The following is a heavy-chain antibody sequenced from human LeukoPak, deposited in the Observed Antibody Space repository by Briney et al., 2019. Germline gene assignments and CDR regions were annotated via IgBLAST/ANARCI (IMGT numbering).Heavy chain of an antibody. D-gene: IGHD2/OR15-2a*01. CDR1: GVSISSSEW. Sequence: SETLSLTCAVSGVSISSSEWWIWVRQPPGQGLEWIGEIHRDGRTRYNPSLKSRVTMSMDYSKNQFSLSVTSVTAADTAVYYCARGATSLSYFDSRGQGTLVTVSS. CDR3: ARGATSLSYFDS. CDR2: IHRDGRT. J-gene: IGHJ4*02. V-gene: IGHV4-4*02.